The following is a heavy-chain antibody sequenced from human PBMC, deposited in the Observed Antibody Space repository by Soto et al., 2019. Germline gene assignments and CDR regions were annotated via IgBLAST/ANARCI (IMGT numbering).Heavy chain of an antibody. CDR1: GFTFSSYS. J-gene: IGHJ4*02. CDR3: ARDQV. CDR2: ISSSSSHI. Sequence: GGSLRLSCAASGFTFSSYSMNWVRQAPGKGLEWVSSISSSSSHIYYADSLKGRFTISRDNAKNSLYLQMNSLRAEDTAVYYCARDQVWGQGTLVTVSS. V-gene: IGHV3-21*01.